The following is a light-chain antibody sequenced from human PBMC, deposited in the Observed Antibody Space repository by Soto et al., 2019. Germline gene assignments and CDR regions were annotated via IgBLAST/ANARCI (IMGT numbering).Light chain of an antibody. CDR3: CSYAGSSTLEV. CDR1: SSDVGSYNL. J-gene: IGLJ1*01. V-gene: IGLV2-23*01. CDR2: EGS. Sequence: QSALTQPASVSGSPGQSITISCTGTSSDVGSYNLVSWYQQHPGKAPKLMIYEGSKRPSGVSTRCSGSKSGNTASLTISGLQSEDEADYYCCSYAGSSTLEVFGTGTKLTVL.